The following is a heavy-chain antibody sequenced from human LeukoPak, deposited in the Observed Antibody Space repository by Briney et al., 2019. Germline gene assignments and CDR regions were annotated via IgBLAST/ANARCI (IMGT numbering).Heavy chain of an antibody. CDR1: GFTFSSFE. J-gene: IGHJ4*02. CDR3: AKDKYSYVAFFEF. CDR2: IGGSGSTI. V-gene: IGHV3-48*03. Sequence: PGGSLRLSCTASGFTFSSFEMNWVRQAPGKGLEWLSYIGGSGSTIYYADSLKGRFTISRDNAKNSLYLQMNTLRVEDTAVYYCAKDKYSYVAFFEFWGQGTLVTVSS. D-gene: IGHD5-18*01.